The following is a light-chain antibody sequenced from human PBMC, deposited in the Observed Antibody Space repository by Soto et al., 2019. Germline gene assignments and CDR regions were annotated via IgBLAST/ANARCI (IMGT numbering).Light chain of an antibody. Sequence: DIQMTQSPSSLSASVGDRVTVTCRASQAISSYLAWYQQKPGQVPELLIYAASTLHSGVSSRFSGSGSGTHFSLTIASLQPEDVATYYWQKYDSAPLSFGGGTKVDIK. CDR3: QKYDSAPLS. V-gene: IGKV1-27*01. J-gene: IGKJ4*01. CDR1: QAISSY. CDR2: AAS.